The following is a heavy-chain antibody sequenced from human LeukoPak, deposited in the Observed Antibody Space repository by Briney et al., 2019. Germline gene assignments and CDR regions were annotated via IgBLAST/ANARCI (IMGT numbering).Heavy chain of an antibody. CDR3: ARDKAVTTELTQYFHH. D-gene: IGHD4-11*01. J-gene: IGHJ1*01. V-gene: IGHV1-18*01. Sequence: ASVKVSCKASGYTFTSYGISWVRQAPGQGLEWMGWISAYNGNTNYAQKLQGRVTMTTDTSTSTAYMELRSLTSDDTAMYYCARDKAVTTELTQYFHHWGQGTLVTVSS. CDR1: GYTFTSYG. CDR2: ISAYNGNT.